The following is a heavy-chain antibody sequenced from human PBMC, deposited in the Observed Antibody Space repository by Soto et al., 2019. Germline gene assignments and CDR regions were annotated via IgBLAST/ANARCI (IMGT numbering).Heavy chain of an antibody. V-gene: IGHV1-2*04. CDR3: ASVYGDYVWSWFDP. J-gene: IGHJ5*02. CDR2: INPYSGST. D-gene: IGHD4-17*01. CDR1: GYTFTGCY. Sequence: GASVKVSCKASGYTFTGCYMHWGRQAPGQGLEWMGWINPYSGSTNYAQKLQGWVTMTRDTSISTAYMELSRLRSDDTAVYYCASVYGDYVWSWFDPWGQGTLVTVSS.